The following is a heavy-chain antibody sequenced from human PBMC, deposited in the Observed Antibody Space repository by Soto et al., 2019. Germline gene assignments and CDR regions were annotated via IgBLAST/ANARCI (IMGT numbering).Heavy chain of an antibody. CDR1: GYTFTSYA. J-gene: IGHJ4*02. CDR2: INAGNGNT. CDR3: ARVGCSSTSCYLLPFDY. D-gene: IGHD2-2*01. Sequence: QVQLVQSGAEVKKPGASVKVSCKASGYTFTSYAMHWVRQAPGQRLEWMGWINAGNGNTKYSQKFQGRVTITRDTSASTAYMELSSLRSEDTAVYYCARVGCSSTSCYLLPFDYWGQGTLVTISS. V-gene: IGHV1-3*01.